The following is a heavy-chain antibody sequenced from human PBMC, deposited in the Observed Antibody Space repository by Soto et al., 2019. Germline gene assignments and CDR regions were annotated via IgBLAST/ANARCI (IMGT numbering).Heavy chain of an antibody. V-gene: IGHV5-51*01. CDR1: GYSFTHFW. CDR3: ARARDFWTGTYRRSSNIYYYIDV. CDR2: VYPGDSDT. J-gene: IGHJ6*03. Sequence: GESLKISCEGSGYSFTHFWIGWVRQMPGKGLEWMGIVYPGDSDTRYSPSFQGQVTISADKSTSTAYLQWSSLKASDTAIYYCARARDFWTGTYRRSSNIYYYIDVWGKGTAVTVSS. D-gene: IGHD3-3*01.